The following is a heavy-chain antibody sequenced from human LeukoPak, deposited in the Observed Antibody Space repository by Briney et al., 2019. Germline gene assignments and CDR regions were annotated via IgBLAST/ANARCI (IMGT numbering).Heavy chain of an antibody. V-gene: IGHV1-8*01. CDR1: GYTFTSYD. D-gene: IGHD7-27*01. CDR2: MNPNSGNT. Sequence: ASVTVSCTASGYTFTSYDINWVRQAAGQGLEWMGWMNPNSGNTGYAQKFQGRVTMTRNTSISTAYMELSSLRSEETAVYYCARAGEMGVDYWGQGTLVTVSS. J-gene: IGHJ4*02. CDR3: ARAGEMGVDY.